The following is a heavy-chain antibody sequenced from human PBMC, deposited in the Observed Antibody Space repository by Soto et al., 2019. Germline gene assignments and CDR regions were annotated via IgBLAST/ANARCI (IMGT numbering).Heavy chain of an antibody. D-gene: IGHD6-13*01. CDR2: IIPIFGTT. V-gene: IGHV1-69*13. J-gene: IGHJ6*02. CDR3: ARGQSSSWYIDSYYYGMDV. CDR1: GGTFSSYA. Sequence: GASVKVSCKASGGTFSSYAISWVRQAPGQGLEWKGGIIPIFGTTNYAQKFQGRVTITADESTSTAYMELSSLRSEDTAVYYCARGQSSSWYIDSYYYGMDVWGQGTTVTVSS.